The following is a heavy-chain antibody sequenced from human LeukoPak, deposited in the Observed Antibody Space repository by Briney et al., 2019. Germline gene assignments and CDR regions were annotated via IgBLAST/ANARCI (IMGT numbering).Heavy chain of an antibody. CDR3: ARAMGYSYGSIDY. CDR1: GGSISSYY. J-gene: IGHJ4*02. D-gene: IGHD5-18*01. Sequence: SETLSLTCSVSGGSISSYYWSWIRQPPGKGLEWIGSIYYSGSTYYNPSLKSRVTISVDTSKNQFSLKLSSVTAADTAVYYCARAMGYSYGSIDYWGQGTLVTVSS. V-gene: IGHV4-39*07. CDR2: IYYSGST.